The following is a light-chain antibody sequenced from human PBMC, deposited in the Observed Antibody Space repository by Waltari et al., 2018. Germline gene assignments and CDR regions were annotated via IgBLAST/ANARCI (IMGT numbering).Light chain of an antibody. CDR2: AAS. V-gene: IGKV1-39*01. CDR1: QNIRTH. J-gene: IGKJ1*01. CDR3: QQRFSSPWT. Sequence: DIQMTQSPSSLSASVGDTVTVTCRASQNIRTHLNWYQQKPATAPKLLIYAASTLHRGVPSRFSASASGTDFTLTVTNLQPDDFAVYFCQQRFSSPWTFGQGTRV.